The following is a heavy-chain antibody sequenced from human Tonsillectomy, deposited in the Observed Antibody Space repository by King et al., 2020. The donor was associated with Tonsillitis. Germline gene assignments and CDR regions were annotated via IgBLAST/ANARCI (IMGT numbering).Heavy chain of an antibody. CDR3: ARDRPDYGGNFDGFDY. Sequence: VQLVESGGGLVQPGGSPRLSCAVSGFTFSGYWITWVRQAPGRGREGGASIKQDGSEEYYVDSVKGRFTISRDNTKNSLFLQMNSLRAEDTAVYYCARDRPDYGGNFDGFDYWGQGTLVTVSS. CDR1: GFTFSGYW. CDR2: IKQDGSEE. V-gene: IGHV3-7*03. J-gene: IGHJ4*02. D-gene: IGHD4-23*01.